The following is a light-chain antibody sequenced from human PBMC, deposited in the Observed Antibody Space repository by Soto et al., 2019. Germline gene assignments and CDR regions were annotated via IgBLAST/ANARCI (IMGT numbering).Light chain of an antibody. CDR3: QQSITAPLT. CDR2: SAS. J-gene: IGKJ4*01. CDR1: QSIDNY. V-gene: IGKV1-39*01. Sequence: DIQMTQSPSSLSASVGDRVTITCRVSQSIDNYLNWYQQKSGKAPQLLIYSASHLQSGVPSRFSGGGYGTDFILTISSLQPEDSAIYFCQQSITAPLTFGGGTKVEIK.